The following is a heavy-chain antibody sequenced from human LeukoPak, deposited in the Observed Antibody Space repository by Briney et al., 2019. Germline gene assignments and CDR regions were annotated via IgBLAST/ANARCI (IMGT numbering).Heavy chain of an antibody. Sequence: GGSLRLSCAASGFTVSSNYMTWVRQAPGKGLEWVSLIYSGGTTYYADSVKGRFSISRDNSKNTLYLQMNSLRAEDTAVYYCGRYDCGRSGFDYWGQGTLVTVSS. V-gene: IGHV3-66*01. CDR1: GFTVSSNY. CDR3: GRYDCGRSGFDY. J-gene: IGHJ4*02. CDR2: IYSGGTT. D-gene: IGHD2-21*01.